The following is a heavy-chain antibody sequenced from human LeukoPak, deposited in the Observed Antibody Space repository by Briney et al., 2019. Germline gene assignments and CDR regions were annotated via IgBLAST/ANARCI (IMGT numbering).Heavy chain of an antibody. CDR1: GFTFSSYW. J-gene: IGHJ6*03. V-gene: IGHV3-21*01. CDR2: FSSSSSYI. D-gene: IGHD6-19*01. CDR3: ARVTAVAGPDRNYYYYMDV. Sequence: KPGGSLRLSCSASGFTFSSYWMSWVRQAPGKGLEWVSSFSSSSSYIYYADSVKGRFTISRDNAKNSLYLQMNSLRAEDTAVYYCARVTAVAGPDRNYYYYMDVWGKGTTVTVSS.